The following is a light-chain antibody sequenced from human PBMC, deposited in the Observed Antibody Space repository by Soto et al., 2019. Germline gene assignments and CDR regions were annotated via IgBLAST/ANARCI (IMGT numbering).Light chain of an antibody. CDR1: QSVINSY. CDR3: QQYGTAPWT. V-gene: IGKV3-20*01. CDR2: GAY. J-gene: IGKJ1*01. Sequence: EVVRPQSHYTLSLSPGERSTLSCISSQSVINSYLAWYQQKPGQAPRLLLYGAYNRATGIPDRFSGSGSGTDFTLTISRLEPEDFAVYYCQQYGTAPWTFGQGTKVDIK.